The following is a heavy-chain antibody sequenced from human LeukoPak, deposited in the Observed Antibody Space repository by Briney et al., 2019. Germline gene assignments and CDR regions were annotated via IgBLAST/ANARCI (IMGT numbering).Heavy chain of an antibody. J-gene: IGHJ4*02. D-gene: IGHD2-21*02. V-gene: IGHV3-74*01. CDR1: GFTFSSYW. Sequence: GGSLRLSCAASGFTFSSYWMHWVRQAPGKGLVWVSRINSDGSSTRYADSVKGRFTISRDNTKNTLYLQMNSLRAEDTAVYYCANARLVVTAAEYWGQGTLVTVSS. CDR2: INSDGSST. CDR3: ANARLVVTAAEY.